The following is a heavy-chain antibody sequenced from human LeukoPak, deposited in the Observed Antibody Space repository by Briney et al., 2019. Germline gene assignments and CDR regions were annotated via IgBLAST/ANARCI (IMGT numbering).Heavy chain of an antibody. V-gene: IGHV4-30-4*08. Sequence: NSSETLSLTCTVSGGSISSYYWSWIRQPPGKGLEWIGYIYYSGSTYYNPSLKSRVTISVDTSKNQFSLKLSSVTAADTAVYYCARGPAAMKFDPWGQGTLVTVSS. J-gene: IGHJ5*02. CDR1: GGSISSYY. CDR2: IYYSGST. D-gene: IGHD2-2*01. CDR3: ARGPAAMKFDP.